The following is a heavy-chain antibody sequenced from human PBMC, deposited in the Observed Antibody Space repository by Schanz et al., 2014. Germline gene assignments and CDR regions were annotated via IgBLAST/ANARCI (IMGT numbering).Heavy chain of an antibody. CDR3: ARHAPGSGPDYNAGFDY. D-gene: IGHD3-10*01. CDR2: IQYTGIT. V-gene: IGHV4-59*08. Sequence: QVQLQESGPRLVKSSETLSLACVVSGDSILSYYWSWIRQSPGKGLDWIGYIQYTGITNYNPSLQSRVTMSEDSSKKRGARRLSSVTAADTAFYYCARHAPGSGPDYNAGFDYWGQGILVTVSS. J-gene: IGHJ4*01. CDR1: GDSILSYY.